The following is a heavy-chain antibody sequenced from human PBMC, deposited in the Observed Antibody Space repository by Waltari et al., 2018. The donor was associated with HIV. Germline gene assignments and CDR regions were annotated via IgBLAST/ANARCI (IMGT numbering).Heavy chain of an antibody. CDR3: ARQGQFGSSGGLLVDY. V-gene: IGHV4-39*01. J-gene: IGHJ4*02. D-gene: IGHD6-6*01. CDR1: GGCIGSSSYY. CDR2: VYYSGSA. Sequence: MQLQESGPGLVKPSETLSLTCPVAGGCIGSSSYYWGWIREPPGKGLEWDGSVYYSGSAYYNPSLKSRVTISVDTSKNHFSLKLSSVTAADTAVYYCARQGQFGSSGGLLVDYWGQGTLVTVSS.